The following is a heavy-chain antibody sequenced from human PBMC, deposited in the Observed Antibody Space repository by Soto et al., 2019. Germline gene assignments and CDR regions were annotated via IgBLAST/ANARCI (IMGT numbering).Heavy chain of an antibody. Sequence: QVQLVQSGAEVKKPGASVKVSCKASGYTFTSYAMHWVRQAPGQRLEWMGWINAGNGNTKYSQKFQGRVTITRDTSASTAYMELSSLRSEDTAVYYCARVAPPLGYCSGGSCYPTLDYFDYWGQGTLVTVSS. CDR1: GYTFTSYA. J-gene: IGHJ4*02. D-gene: IGHD2-15*01. V-gene: IGHV1-3*01. CDR2: INAGNGNT. CDR3: ARVAPPLGYCSGGSCYPTLDYFDY.